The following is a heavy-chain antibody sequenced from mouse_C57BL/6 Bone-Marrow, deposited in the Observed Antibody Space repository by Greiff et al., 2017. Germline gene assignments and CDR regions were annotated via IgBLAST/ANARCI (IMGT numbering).Heavy chain of an antibody. CDR2: IRSKSNNYAT. CDR1: GFSFNTYA. Sequence: EVQLQQSGGGLVQPKGSLKLSCAASGFSFNTYAMNWVRQAPGQGLEWVARIRSKSNNYATYYADSVKDRFTISRDDSESMLYLQMNNLKTEDTAMYYCVREGWFPFAYWGQGTLVTVSA. V-gene: IGHV10-1*01. CDR3: VREGWFPFAY. J-gene: IGHJ3*01. D-gene: IGHD1-1*02.